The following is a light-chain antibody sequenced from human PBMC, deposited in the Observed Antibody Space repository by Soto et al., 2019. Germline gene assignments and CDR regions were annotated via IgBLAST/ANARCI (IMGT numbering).Light chain of an antibody. V-gene: IGKV3-20*01. CDR2: GAS. Sequence: PGERATLSCRTSQSVSSRYLTWYQQTPGQAPRLLIYGASSRATGIPDRFSGSGSGTDFTLTISRLEPEDFAVYYCQQYGSSPPITFGQGTRLEIK. J-gene: IGKJ5*01. CDR1: QSVSSRY. CDR3: QQYGSSPPIT.